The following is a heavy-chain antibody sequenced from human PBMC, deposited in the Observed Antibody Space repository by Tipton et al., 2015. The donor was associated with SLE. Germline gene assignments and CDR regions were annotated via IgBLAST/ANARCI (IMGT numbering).Heavy chain of an antibody. Sequence: TLSLTCNVSGGSISSTSYYWAWLRQPPGKGLEWIGSMYYSGTTYYNPSLKSRVTISVDTSKNQFSLRLTSVTAADTAVYYCARAEMTTEGSAFYFYVDVWGKGTTVTVSS. J-gene: IGHJ6*03. CDR2: MYYSGTT. CDR3: ARAEMTTEGSAFYFYVDV. CDR1: GGSISSTSYY. D-gene: IGHD5-24*01. V-gene: IGHV4-39*07.